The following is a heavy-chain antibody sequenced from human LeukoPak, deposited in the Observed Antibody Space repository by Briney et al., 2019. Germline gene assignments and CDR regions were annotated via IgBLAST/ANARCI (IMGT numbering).Heavy chain of an antibody. V-gene: IGHV4-34*01. CDR2: INHSGST. CDR3: ARDHGSGSYPFDY. J-gene: IGHJ4*02. Sequence: SETLSLTCAVYGGSFSGYYWSWIRQPPGKGLEWIGEINHSGSTNYNPSLKSRVTISVDTFKNQFSLKLSSVTAADTAVYYCARDHGSGSYPFDYWGQGTLVTVSS. CDR1: GGSFSGYY. D-gene: IGHD3-10*01.